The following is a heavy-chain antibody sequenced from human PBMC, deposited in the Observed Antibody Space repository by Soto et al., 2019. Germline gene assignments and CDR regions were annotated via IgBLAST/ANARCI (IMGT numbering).Heavy chain of an antibody. CDR3: ARFGYSTNIGIDY. CDR1: GGSISSGGYY. CDR2: IYYSGST. V-gene: IGHV4-31*03. D-gene: IGHD3-22*01. Sequence: TLSLTCTVSGGSISSGGYYWSWIRQHPGKGLEWIGYIYYSGSTYYNPSLKSRVTISVDTSKNQFSLKLSSVTAADTAVYYCARFGYSTNIGIDYWGQGTLVTSPQ. J-gene: IGHJ4*02.